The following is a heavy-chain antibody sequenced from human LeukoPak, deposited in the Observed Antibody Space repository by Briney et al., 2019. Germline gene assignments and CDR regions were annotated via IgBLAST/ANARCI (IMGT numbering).Heavy chain of an antibody. D-gene: IGHD3-10*01. CDR1: GYSFTSYW. CDR2: IYPGDSDT. J-gene: IGHJ3*02. V-gene: IGHV5-51*01. Sequence: GESLKISCKGSGYSFTSYWIGWVRQMPGKGLEWMGIIYPGDSDTRYSPSFQGQVTISADKSISTAYLQWSSLKASDTAMYYCARAYYYGSGSYYNLPYAFYIWGQGTMVTVSS. CDR3: ARAYYYGSGSYYNLPYAFYI.